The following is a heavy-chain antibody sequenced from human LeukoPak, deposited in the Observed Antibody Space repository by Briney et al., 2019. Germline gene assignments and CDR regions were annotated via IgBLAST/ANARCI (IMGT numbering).Heavy chain of an antibody. V-gene: IGHV3-74*01. D-gene: IGHD3-22*01. J-gene: IGHJ4*02. CDR1: GFTFNIYW. CDR2: ISSDGSIT. CDR3: ARRVGSSESSYYFDY. Sequence: GGSLRLSCAASGFTFNIYWMHWVRQAPGKGLVWVSLISSDGSITSYADSVKGRFTISRDNAKNTVYLQMNSLRVEDTAVYYCARRVGSSESSYYFDYWGQGTLVTVSS.